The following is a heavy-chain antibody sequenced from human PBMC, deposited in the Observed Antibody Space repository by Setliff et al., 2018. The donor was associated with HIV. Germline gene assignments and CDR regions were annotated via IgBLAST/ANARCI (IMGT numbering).Heavy chain of an antibody. CDR2: IYTSGST. CDR1: GGSISSGTDF. V-gene: IGHV4-61*02. D-gene: IGHD6-13*01. Sequence: PSETLSLTCSVSGGSISSGTDFWSWIRQPAGKGLEWIGRIYTSGSTKYNPSLDSRVTISVDTSKNQFSLNLRSVTAADTAAYYCAREPAAGAYYFDYWGQGTLVTVS. J-gene: IGHJ4*02. CDR3: AREPAAGAYYFDY.